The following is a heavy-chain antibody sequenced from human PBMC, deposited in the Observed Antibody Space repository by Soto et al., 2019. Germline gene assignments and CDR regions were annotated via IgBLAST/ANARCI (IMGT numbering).Heavy chain of an antibody. D-gene: IGHD3-22*01. J-gene: IGHJ3*02. V-gene: IGHV5-10-1*01. Sequence: GESLKISCKGSGYSFTSYWISWVRQMPGKGLEWMGRIDPSDSYTNYSPSFQGHVTISADKSISTAYLQWSSLKASDTAMYYCAGHEHYYDSSGYPAGAFDIWGQGTMVTVSS. CDR3: AGHEHYYDSSGYPAGAFDI. CDR1: GYSFTSYW. CDR2: IDPSDSYT.